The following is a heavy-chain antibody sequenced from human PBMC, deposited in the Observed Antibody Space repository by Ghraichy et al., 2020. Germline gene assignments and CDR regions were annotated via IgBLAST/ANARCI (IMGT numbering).Heavy chain of an antibody. D-gene: IGHD2-2*01. V-gene: IGHV3-43*01. CDR2: ISWNGGIT. CDR3: AKDINVGGSASYYAMDV. Sequence: LSLTCAASGFTFDDYTVLWVRQVPGKGLEWVSLISWNGGITYYADSVRGRFTISRDNSKNSLYLQMNSLRTEDTALYYCAKDINVGGSASYYAMDVWGQGTTVTVSS. J-gene: IGHJ6*02. CDR1: GFTFDDYT.